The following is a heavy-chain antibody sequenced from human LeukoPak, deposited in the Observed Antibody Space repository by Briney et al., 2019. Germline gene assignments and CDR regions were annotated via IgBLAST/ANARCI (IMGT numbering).Heavy chain of an antibody. V-gene: IGHV1-69*04. CDR1: GGTFSSYA. CDR2: IIPILGIA. CDR3: ARLPAAPRYYYYMDV. D-gene: IGHD2-2*01. J-gene: IGHJ6*03. Sequence: SVKVSCKASGGTFSSYAISWVRQAPGQGLEWMGRIIPILGIANYAQKFQGRVTITADKSTSTAYMELSSLRSEDTAVYYCARLPAAPRYYYYMDVWGKGTTVTVSS.